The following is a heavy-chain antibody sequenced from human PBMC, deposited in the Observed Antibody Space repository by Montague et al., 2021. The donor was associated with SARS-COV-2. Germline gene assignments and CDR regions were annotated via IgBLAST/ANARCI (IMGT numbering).Heavy chain of an antibody. CDR2: ISWNSDSS. D-gene: IGHD3-16*01. J-gene: IGHJ4*02. CDR1: GFDFGEYA. V-gene: IGHV3-9*01. CDR3: AKDIGTETIYEAFFGE. Sequence: SLRLSWAASGFDFGEYAMHWVRQTPGKGLEWVSGISWNSDSSDYVDSVKGRFSISRDNAKKSLYLQMNSLRPEDTALYYCAKDIGTETIYEAFFGEWGQGTLVTVSS.